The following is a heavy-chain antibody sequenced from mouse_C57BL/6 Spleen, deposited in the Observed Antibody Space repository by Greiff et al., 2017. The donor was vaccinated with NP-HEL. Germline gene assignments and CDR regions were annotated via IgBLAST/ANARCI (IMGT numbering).Heavy chain of an antibody. CDR3: AREGYYGSSWYFDV. J-gene: IGHJ1*03. CDR2: IRNKANGYTT. Sequence: EVQLVESGGGLVQPGGSLSLSCAASGFTFTDYYMSWVRQPPGKALEWLGFIRNKANGYTTEYSASVKGRFTISRDNSQSILYLQMNALRAEDSATYYCAREGYYGSSWYFDVWGTGTTVTVSS. V-gene: IGHV7-3*01. D-gene: IGHD1-1*01. CDR1: GFTFTDYY.